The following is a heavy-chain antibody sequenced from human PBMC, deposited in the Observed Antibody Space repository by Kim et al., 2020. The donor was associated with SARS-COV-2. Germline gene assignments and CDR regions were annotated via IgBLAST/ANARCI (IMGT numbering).Heavy chain of an antibody. J-gene: IGHJ4*02. CDR3: ARNPREVSYSSSWLFDY. D-gene: IGHD6-13*01. V-gene: IGHV4-34*01. CDR1: GGSFSGYY. CDR2: INHSGST. Sequence: SETLSLTCAVYGGSFSGYYWSWIRQPPGKGLEWIGEINHSGSTNYNPSLKSRVTISVDTSKNQFSLKLSSVTAADTAVYYCARNPREVSYSSSWLFDYWGQGTLVTVSS.